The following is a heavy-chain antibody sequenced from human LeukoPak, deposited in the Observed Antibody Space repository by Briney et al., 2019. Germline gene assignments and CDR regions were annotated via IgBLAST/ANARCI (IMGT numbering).Heavy chain of an antibody. CDR1: GGSFSGYY. D-gene: IGHD5-12*01. CDR3: ARGRGRGRYSGYDKANYYYGMDV. CDR2: ISHSESN. V-gene: IGHV4-34*01. Sequence: PSETLSLTCAVYGGSFSGYYWSWIRQPPGQGLEWIGEISHSESNNYNPSLKSPVTISVDTSKNQFSLKLSSVTAADTAVYYCARGRGRGRYSGYDKANYYYGMDVWGQGTTVTVSS. J-gene: IGHJ6*02.